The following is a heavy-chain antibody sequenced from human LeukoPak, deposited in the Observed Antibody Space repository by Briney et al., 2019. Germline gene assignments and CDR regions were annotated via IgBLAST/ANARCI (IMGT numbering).Heavy chain of an antibody. CDR2: IYYSGST. J-gene: IGHJ4*02. CDR3: ARDQYYYDSSGYLFDY. D-gene: IGHD3-22*01. V-gene: IGHV4-59*12. CDR1: GGSIRSYY. Sequence: TSETLSLTCTISGGSIRSYYWNWIRQPPGKGLECIGYIYYSGSTNYNPSLRSRVTISVDTSKNQFSLKLSSVTAADTAVYYCARDQYYYDSSGYLFDYWGQGTLVTVSS.